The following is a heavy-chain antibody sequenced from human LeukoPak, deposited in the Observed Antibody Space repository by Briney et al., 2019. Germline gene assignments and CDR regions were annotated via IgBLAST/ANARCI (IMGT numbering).Heavy chain of an antibody. CDR2: IYHGDSDT. CDR1: GSIFTSYW. J-gene: IGHJ4*02. V-gene: IGHV5-51*01. Sequence: GASLQICCEGAGSIFTSYWIGWGRRLPGEGGEGMGIIYHGDSDTKYSPSFQGQFTISADTSISTAYLQLSSLTAADTAMYYCARPSSYCSSTSCYWAFDYWGQVTLVTVSS. CDR3: ARPSSYCSSTSCYWAFDY. D-gene: IGHD2-2*01.